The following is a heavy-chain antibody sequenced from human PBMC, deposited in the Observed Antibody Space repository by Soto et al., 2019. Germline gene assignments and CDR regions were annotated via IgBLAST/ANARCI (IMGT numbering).Heavy chain of an antibody. CDR3: AKDRLGGNFDY. Sequence: HPGGSLRLSCAASGFTFNNYAMNWVRQALGKGLEWVATISGTGGSTYYADSVKGRFTISRDNSKNTLYLQMNSLRVEDTAVYYCAKDRLGGNFDYWGQGAQVTVSS. V-gene: IGHV3-23*01. J-gene: IGHJ4*02. CDR2: ISGTGGST. CDR1: GFTFNNYA.